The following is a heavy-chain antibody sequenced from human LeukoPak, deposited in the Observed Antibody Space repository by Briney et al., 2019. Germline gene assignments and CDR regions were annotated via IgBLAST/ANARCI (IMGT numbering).Heavy chain of an antibody. J-gene: IGHJ4*02. CDR1: GFTFSTYS. Sequence: GGSLRLSCAASGFTFSTYSMSWVRQAPGKGLEWVSSISSSTGYIYYADSVKGRFTISRDNSKNTLYLQMNSLRAEDTAVYYCASEDYWGQGTLVTVSS. V-gene: IGHV3-21*01. CDR2: ISSSTGYI. CDR3: ASEDY.